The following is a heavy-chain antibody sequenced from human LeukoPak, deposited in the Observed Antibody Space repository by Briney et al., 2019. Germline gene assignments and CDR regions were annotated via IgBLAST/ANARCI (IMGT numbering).Heavy chain of an antibody. D-gene: IGHD2-2*01. CDR2: ISWNSGIV. CDR3: TKDRYCSSSRCPLDY. Sequence: SLRLSCATSGFTFDEYAMHWVQQAPGKGLEWVSSISWNSGIVGYADSVKGRFTISRDNAKNFLYLQMNSLRAEDTALYYCTKDRYCSSSRCPLDYWGQGTLVTVSS. V-gene: IGHV3-9*01. CDR1: GFTFDEYA. J-gene: IGHJ4*02.